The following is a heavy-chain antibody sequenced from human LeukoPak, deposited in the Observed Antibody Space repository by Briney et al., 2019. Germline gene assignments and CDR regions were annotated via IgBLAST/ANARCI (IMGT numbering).Heavy chain of an antibody. V-gene: IGHV4-34*01. CDR1: GGSFSGYY. D-gene: IGHD6-13*01. CDR3: ARGRTPPRSWYPNTQNHYYYMDV. CDR2: INHSGST. Sequence: SETLSLTCAVYGGSFSGYYWSWIRQPPGKGLEWIGEINHSGSTNYNPSLKSRVTISVDTSKNQFSLKLSSVTAADTAVYYCARGRTPPRSWYPNTQNHYYYMDVWGKGTTVTVSS. J-gene: IGHJ6*03.